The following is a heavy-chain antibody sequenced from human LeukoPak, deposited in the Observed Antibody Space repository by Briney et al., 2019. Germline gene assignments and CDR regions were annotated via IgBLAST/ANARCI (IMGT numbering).Heavy chain of an antibody. Sequence: SVKVSCKASGGTFSSYAISWVRHAPGQGLEWMAGIIPIFGTANYAQKFQGRVTITADKSTSTAYMELSSLRSEDTAVYYCARGFYYGSGITDQTVRSDAFDIWGQGTMVTVSS. J-gene: IGHJ3*02. CDR2: IIPIFGTA. V-gene: IGHV1-69*06. D-gene: IGHD3-10*01. CDR1: GGTFSSYA. CDR3: ARGFYYGSGITDQTVRSDAFDI.